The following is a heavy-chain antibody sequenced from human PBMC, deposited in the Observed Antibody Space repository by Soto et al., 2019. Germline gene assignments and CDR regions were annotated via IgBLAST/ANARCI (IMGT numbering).Heavy chain of an antibody. J-gene: IGHJ4*02. CDR2: ISSSSSYI. V-gene: IGHV3-21*01. CDR3: ASTYYDYIWGSYRPHYFDY. Sequence: PGGSLRLSCAASGFTFSSYSTNWVRQAPGKGLEWVSSISSSSSYIYYADSVKGRFAISRDNAKNSLYLQMNSLRAEDTAVYYCASTYYDYIWGSYRPHYFDYWGQGTLVTVSS. CDR1: GFTFSSYS. D-gene: IGHD3-16*02.